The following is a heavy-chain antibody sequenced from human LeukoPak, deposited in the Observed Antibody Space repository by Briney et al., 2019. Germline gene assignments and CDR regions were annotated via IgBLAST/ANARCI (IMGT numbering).Heavy chain of an antibody. D-gene: IGHD5-18*01. CDR1: GFTFSSYS. CDR2: ISSSSSTI. CDR3: AREAEDTAMGEDAFDI. V-gene: IGHV3-48*01. Sequence: GGSLRLSCAASGFTFSSYSMNWVRQAPGKGLEWVSYISSSSSTIYYADSVKGRFTISRDNAKNSLYLQMNSLRAEDTAVYYCAREAEDTAMGEDAFDIWGQGTMVTVSS. J-gene: IGHJ3*02.